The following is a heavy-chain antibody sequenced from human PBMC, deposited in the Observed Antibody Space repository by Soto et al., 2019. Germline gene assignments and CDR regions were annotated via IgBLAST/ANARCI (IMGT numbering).Heavy chain of an antibody. V-gene: IGHV1-2*04. CDR2: INPNSGGT. CDR3: ARDQDCSSTSCYGWKTGYYYGMDV. J-gene: IGHJ6*02. D-gene: IGHD2-2*01. CDR1: GYTFTGYY. Sequence: QVQLVQSGAEVKKPGASVKVSCKASGYTFTGYYMHWVRQAPGQGLEWMGWINPNSGGTNYAQKFQGWVTMTRDTSISTAYMELSRLRSDDTAVYYCARDQDCSSTSCYGWKTGYYYGMDVWGQGTTVTVSS.